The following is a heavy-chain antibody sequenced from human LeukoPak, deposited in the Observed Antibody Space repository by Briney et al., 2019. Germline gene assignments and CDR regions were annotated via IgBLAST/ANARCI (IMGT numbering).Heavy chain of an antibody. CDR3: ARMTYSYGYLSAYYYYMDV. D-gene: IGHD5-18*01. Sequence: PSETLSLTCAVYGGPFSGYYWSWIRQPPGKGLEWIGEINHSGSTNYNPSLKSRVTISVDTSKNQFSLKLSSVTAADTAVYYCARMTYSYGYLSAYYYYMDVWGKGTTVTVSS. V-gene: IGHV4-34*01. CDR1: GGPFSGYY. CDR2: INHSGST. J-gene: IGHJ6*03.